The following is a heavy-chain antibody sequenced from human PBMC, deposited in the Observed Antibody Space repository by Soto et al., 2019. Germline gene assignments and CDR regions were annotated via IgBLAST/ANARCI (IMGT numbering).Heavy chain of an antibody. Sequence: ASVKVSCKASGYTFTSYGISWVRQAPGQGLEWMGWISAYNGNTNYAQKPQGRVTMTTDTSTSTAYMELRSLRSDDTAVYYCARVKDILTGHYRFDYWGQGTLVTVS. J-gene: IGHJ4*02. CDR2: ISAYNGNT. CDR3: ARVKDILTGHYRFDY. V-gene: IGHV1-18*01. CDR1: GYTFTSYG. D-gene: IGHD3-9*01.